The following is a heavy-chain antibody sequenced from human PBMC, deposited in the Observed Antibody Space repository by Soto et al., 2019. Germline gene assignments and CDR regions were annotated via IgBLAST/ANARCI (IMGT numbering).Heavy chain of an antibody. Sequence: GGSLILSCAASGFTFSSYGMSWVRQAPGKGLEWVANIKQDGSEKYYVDSVKGRFTISRDNAKNSLYLQMNSLRAEDTAVYYCARDRSSSWKYYYYYGMDVWGQGTTVTVSS. D-gene: IGHD6-13*01. J-gene: IGHJ6*02. CDR2: IKQDGSEK. CDR1: GFTFSSYG. CDR3: ARDRSSSWKYYYYYGMDV. V-gene: IGHV3-7*03.